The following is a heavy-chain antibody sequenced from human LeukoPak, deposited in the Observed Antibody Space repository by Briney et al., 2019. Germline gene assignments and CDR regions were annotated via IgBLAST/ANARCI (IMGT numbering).Heavy chain of an antibody. Sequence: GGSLRLSCAASGFTFSSYSMNWVRQAPGKGLEWVSSISSSSSYIYYADSVKGRFTISRDSSKNTLYLQMNSLRAEDTAVYYCARDAVAVAGDDYWGQGTLVTVSS. CDR3: ARDAVAVAGDDY. CDR2: ISSSSSYI. CDR1: GFTFSSYS. J-gene: IGHJ4*02. D-gene: IGHD6-19*01. V-gene: IGHV3-21*04.